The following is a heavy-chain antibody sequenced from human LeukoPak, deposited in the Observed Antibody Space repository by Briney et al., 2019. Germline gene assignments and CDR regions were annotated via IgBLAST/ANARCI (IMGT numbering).Heavy chain of an antibody. D-gene: IGHD3-22*01. CDR3: AIMHGYYDGSGYWVQ. V-gene: IGHV3-23*01. Sequence: GGSLRLSCAASGFTFGSYGMSWVRQAPGKGLEWVSFITPNANRTSYADSVEGRFTISRDNPRNTLYMQMNSLRDEDTAVYYCAIMHGYYDGSGYWVQWGQGTLVTVSS. J-gene: IGHJ1*01. CDR1: GFTFGSYG. CDR2: ITPNANRT.